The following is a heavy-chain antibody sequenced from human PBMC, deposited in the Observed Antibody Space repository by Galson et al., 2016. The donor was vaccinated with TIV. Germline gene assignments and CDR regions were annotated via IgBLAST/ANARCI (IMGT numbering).Heavy chain of an antibody. CDR2: IIPMLDVA. Sequence: SCKASGGTFTKFAFIWVRQAPGQGLEWMGGIIPMLDVADYAQKFQGRVTITADKPTTTAYMELSSLESEDTAVYYCARSVPHPSYMDVWGKGTTVTVSS. CDR3: ARSVPHPSYMDV. V-gene: IGHV1-69*17. J-gene: IGHJ6*04. D-gene: IGHD5/OR15-5a*01. CDR1: GGTFTKFA.